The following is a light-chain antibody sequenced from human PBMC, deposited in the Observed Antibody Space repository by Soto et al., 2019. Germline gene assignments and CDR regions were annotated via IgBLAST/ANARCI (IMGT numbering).Light chain of an antibody. J-gene: IGLJ2*01. CDR3: AAWGVSLVV. CDR2: RDN. CDR1: SSNIGTNT. V-gene: IGLV1-44*01. Sequence: QSVLTQPPSASGTPGKRVTIPCSGSSSNIGTNTVTWYQQLPGAAPKLLIYRDNQRPSGVPDRVAGSKSGTSASLAIIGLHSEDEADYDCAAWGVSLVVFCGGTKVTVL.